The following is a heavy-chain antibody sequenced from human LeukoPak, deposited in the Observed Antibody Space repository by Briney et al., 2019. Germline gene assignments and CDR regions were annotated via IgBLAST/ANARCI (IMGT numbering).Heavy chain of an antibody. D-gene: IGHD3-22*01. J-gene: IGHJ5*02. CDR3: ARVGNSGYYDSTGYWASWFDP. Sequence: GGSLRLSCAASGFTFSSYAMHWVRQAPGKGLEYVSAISSNGGSTYYANSVKGRFTISRDNSKNTLYLQMNSLRAEDTAVYYCARVGNSGYYDSTGYWASWFDPWGQGTLVTVSS. V-gene: IGHV3-64*01. CDR2: ISSNGGST. CDR1: GFTFSSYA.